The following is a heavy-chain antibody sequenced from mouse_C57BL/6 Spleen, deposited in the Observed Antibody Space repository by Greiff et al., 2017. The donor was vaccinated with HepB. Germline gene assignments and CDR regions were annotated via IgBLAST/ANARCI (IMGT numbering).Heavy chain of an antibody. D-gene: IGHD1-1*01. CDR2: ISSGSSTI. CDR1: GFTFSDYG. J-gene: IGHJ3*01. V-gene: IGHV5-17*01. Sequence: EVQLVESGGGLVKPGGSLKLSCAASGFTFSDYGMHWVRQAPEKGLEWVAYISSGSSTIYYADTVKGRFTISRDNAKNTLFLQITSLRSEDTAMYYCARDLLLRVRGFAYWGQGTLVTVSA. CDR3: ARDLLLRVRGFAY.